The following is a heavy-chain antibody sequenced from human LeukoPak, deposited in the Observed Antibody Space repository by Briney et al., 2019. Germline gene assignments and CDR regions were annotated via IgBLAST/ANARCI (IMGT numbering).Heavy chain of an antibody. Sequence: SQTLSLTCTVSGGSISSGDYYWSWIRQPPGKGLEWIGYIYYSGSTYYNPSLKSRVTISVDTSKNQFSLKLSSVTAADTAVYYRAREGGSYLIDYWGQGTLVTVSS. CDR2: IYYSGST. CDR3: AREGGSYLIDY. J-gene: IGHJ4*02. D-gene: IGHD1-26*01. CDR1: GGSISSGDYY. V-gene: IGHV4-30-4*08.